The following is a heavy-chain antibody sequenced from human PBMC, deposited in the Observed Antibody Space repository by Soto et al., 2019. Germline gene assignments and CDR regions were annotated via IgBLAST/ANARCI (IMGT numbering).Heavy chain of an antibody. J-gene: IGHJ4*02. CDR3: ARIHWAQSSLDY. CDR2: IHPSGST. D-gene: IGHD6-19*01. Sequence: SETLSLTCAVYGGSFSGYYWTWIRQPPGKGLEWIGEIHPSGSTNYNPSLKSRVTISADTSKNQFSLKLTSVTAADTAVYYCARIHWAQSSLDYWGRGILVTVSS. CDR1: GGSFSGYY. V-gene: IGHV4-34*01.